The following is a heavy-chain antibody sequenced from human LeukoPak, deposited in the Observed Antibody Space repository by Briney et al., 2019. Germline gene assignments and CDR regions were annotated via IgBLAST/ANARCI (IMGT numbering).Heavy chain of an antibody. Sequence: SVRVSCKASGGTFSSYAISWVRQAPGQGLEWMGRIIPIFGTANYAQKFQGRVTITTDESTSTAYMELSSLRSEDTAVYYCARDQVGARRATGFDYWGQGTLVTVSS. D-gene: IGHD1-26*01. CDR3: ARDQVGARRATGFDY. J-gene: IGHJ4*02. CDR2: IIPIFGTA. CDR1: GGTFSSYA. V-gene: IGHV1-69*05.